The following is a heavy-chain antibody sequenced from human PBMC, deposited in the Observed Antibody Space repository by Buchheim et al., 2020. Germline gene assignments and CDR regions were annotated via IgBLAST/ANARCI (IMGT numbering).Heavy chain of an antibody. CDR2: IRYDGSNK. J-gene: IGHJ4*02. Sequence: QVQLVESGGGVVQPGRSLRLSCAASGFTFSSYGMHWVRQAPGKGLEWVAFIRYDGSNKYYADSVKGRFTISRDNSKNTLYLQMNSLRAEDTAVYYCAKDLMYYDSSGYYRWYFDYWGQGTL. D-gene: IGHD3-22*01. V-gene: IGHV3-30*02. CDR1: GFTFSSYG. CDR3: AKDLMYYDSSGYYRWYFDY.